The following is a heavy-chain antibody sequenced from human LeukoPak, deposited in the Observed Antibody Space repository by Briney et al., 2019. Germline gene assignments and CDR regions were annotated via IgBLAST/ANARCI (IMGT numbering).Heavy chain of an antibody. J-gene: IGHJ3*02. CDR2: SSAYNGNT. D-gene: IGHD3-22*01. CDR3: ARGVPDYYDSSGYVDAFDI. V-gene: IGHV1-18*01. Sequence: ASVKVSCKASGYTFTSYGISWVRQAPGQGLEWMGWSSAYNGNTNYAQKLQGRVTMTTDTSTSTAYMELRSLRSDDTAVYYCARGVPDYYDSSGYVDAFDIWGQGTMVTVSS. CDR1: GYTFTSYG.